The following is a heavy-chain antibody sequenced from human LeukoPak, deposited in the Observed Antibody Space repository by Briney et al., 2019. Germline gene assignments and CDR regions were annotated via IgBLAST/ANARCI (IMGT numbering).Heavy chain of an antibody. CDR2: TYYRSKWYN. D-gene: IGHD6-13*01. V-gene: IGHV6-1*01. CDR1: GDSVSSNSAA. J-gene: IGHJ4*02. Sequence: SQTLSLTCAISGDSVSSNSAAWNWIRQSPSRGLEWLGRTYYRSKWYNDYAVSVKSRITINPDTSKNQFSLKLSSVTAADTAVYYCARHKRYSSSWSRVDYWGQGTLVTVSS. CDR3: ARHKRYSSSWSRVDY.